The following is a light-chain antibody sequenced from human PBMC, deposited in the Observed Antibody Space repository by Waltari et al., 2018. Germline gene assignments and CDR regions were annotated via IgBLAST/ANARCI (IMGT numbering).Light chain of an antibody. J-gene: IGLJ2*01. CDR2: DVS. CDR3: CSYAGSYTVV. CDR1: SRDVGGYNY. Sequence: QSALPQPRSVSGSPGQSVTISCTGTSRDVGGYNYVSWYQQHPGKAPKLMIYDVSKRPSGVPDRFSGSKSGNTASLTISGLQAEDEADYYCCSYAGSYTVVFGGGTKLTVL. V-gene: IGLV2-11*01.